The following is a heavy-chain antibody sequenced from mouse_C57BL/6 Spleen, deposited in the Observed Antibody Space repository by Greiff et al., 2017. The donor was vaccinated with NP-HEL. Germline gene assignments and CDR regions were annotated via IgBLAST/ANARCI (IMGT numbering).Heavy chain of an antibody. V-gene: IGHV5-4*01. Sequence: EVKLVESGGGLVKPGGSLKLSCAASGFTFSSYAMSWVRQTPEKRLEWVATISDGGSYTYYPDNVKGRFTISRDNAKNNLYLQMSHLKSDDTAMYYCARENYDYDEGYAMDYWGQGTSVTVSS. J-gene: IGHJ4*01. CDR1: GFTFSSYA. D-gene: IGHD2-4*01. CDR3: ARENYDYDEGYAMDY. CDR2: ISDGGSYT.